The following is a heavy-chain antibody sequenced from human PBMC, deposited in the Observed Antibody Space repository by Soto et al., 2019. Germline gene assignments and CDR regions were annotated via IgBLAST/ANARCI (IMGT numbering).Heavy chain of an antibody. CDR2: MNPNSGNT. D-gene: IGHD3-10*01. J-gene: IGHJ4*02. CDR3: ARGLRRGSGSYYRIDY. Sequence: ASVKVSCKASGYTFTSYDINWVRQATGQGLEWMGWMNPNSGNTGYAQKFQGRVTMTRNTSISTAYMELSSLRSEDTAVYYCARGLRRGSGSYYRIDYWGQGTLVTVSS. V-gene: IGHV1-8*01. CDR1: GYTFTSYD.